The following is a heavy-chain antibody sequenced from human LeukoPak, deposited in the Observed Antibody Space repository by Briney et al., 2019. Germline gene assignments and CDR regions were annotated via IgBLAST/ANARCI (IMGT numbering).Heavy chain of an antibody. CDR2: ISSSGSTK. V-gene: IGHV3-48*02. Sequence: PGGSLRLPCEPSGFTFSSYSWNGVGQAPGKGREGVSYISSSGSTKYYADSVKGRFTISRDNAQNSLYLQMNSLRDEDTAVYYCAIEGYCSGGTCYTNWFDTWGQGTLVTVSS. D-gene: IGHD2-15*01. J-gene: IGHJ5*02. CDR3: AIEGYCSGGTCYTNWFDT. CDR1: GFTFSSYS.